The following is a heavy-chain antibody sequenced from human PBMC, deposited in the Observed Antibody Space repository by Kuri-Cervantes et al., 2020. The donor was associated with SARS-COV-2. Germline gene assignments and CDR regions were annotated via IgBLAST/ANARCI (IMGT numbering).Heavy chain of an antibody. CDR3: ARATSFTSIYYDFDS. J-gene: IGHJ4*02. Sequence: GSLRLSCTVSGGSISSYYWTWVRQPPGKGLEFIGYIYYNGNGYYPSLESRVTMSLDTSRNQFSLRLTSVTPADPAVYYCARATSFTSIYYDFDSWGQGNLVTVSS. V-gene: IGHV4-59*01. D-gene: IGHD1-26*01. CDR1: GGSISSYY. CDR2: IYYNGN.